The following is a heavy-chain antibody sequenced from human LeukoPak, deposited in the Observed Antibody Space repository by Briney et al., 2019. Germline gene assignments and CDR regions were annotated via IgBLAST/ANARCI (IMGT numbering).Heavy chain of an antibody. CDR2: IIPILGIA. V-gene: IGHV1-69*04. D-gene: IGHD6-25*01. CDR1: GGTFSSYA. CDR3: ARSFAYSRGLKEWYYFDY. J-gene: IGHJ4*02. Sequence: SVKVSCKASGGTFSSYAISWVRQAPGQGLEWMGRIIPILGIANYAQKFQGRVTITADKSTSTAYMELSSLRSEDTAVYYCARSFAYSRGLKEWYYFDYWGQGTLVTVSS.